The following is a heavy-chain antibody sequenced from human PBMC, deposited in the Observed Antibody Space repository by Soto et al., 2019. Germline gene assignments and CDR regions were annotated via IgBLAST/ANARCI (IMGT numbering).Heavy chain of an antibody. Sequence: DVQLVESGGGLIQPGESLRLSCAAFGLTISGEKYVAWVRQAPGKGLEWVSALYDVDGSFYADSVKGRFTTSSDSSKTTVYLQMNDLRPDDTAVYYCATWHEREHAYDVWGQVTTVTVSS. CDR2: LYDVDGS. D-gene: IGHD1-1*01. CDR3: ATWHEREHAYDV. J-gene: IGHJ3*01. V-gene: IGHV3-53*01. CDR1: GLTISGEKY.